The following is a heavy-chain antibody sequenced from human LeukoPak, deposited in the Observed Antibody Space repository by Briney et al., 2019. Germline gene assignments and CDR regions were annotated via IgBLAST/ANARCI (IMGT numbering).Heavy chain of an antibody. CDR1: GFTFSSYG. D-gene: IGHD5-18*01. V-gene: IGHV3-30*18. CDR3: AKDHRRIQLYYGMDV. J-gene: IGHJ6*02. CDR2: ISYDGSNK. Sequence: GRSLRLSCAASGFTFSSYGMHWVRQAPGKGLEWVAVISYDGSNKYYADSVKGRFTISRDNSKNTLYLQMNSLRAEDTAVYYCAKDHRRIQLYYGMDVWGQGTTVTVSS.